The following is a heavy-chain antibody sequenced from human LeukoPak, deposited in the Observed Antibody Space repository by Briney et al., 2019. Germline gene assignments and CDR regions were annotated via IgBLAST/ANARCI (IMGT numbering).Heavy chain of an antibody. Sequence: GGSLRLSCAASGFTFSSYAMSWVRQAPGKGLEWVSAISGSGGSTYYADSVKGRFTISRDNSKNTLYLQMNSLRAEDTAVYYCAKARSVVVVAAVNDYWGQGTLVTVSS. CDR2: ISGSGGST. J-gene: IGHJ4*02. CDR3: AKARSVVVVAAVNDY. V-gene: IGHV3-23*01. CDR1: GFTFSSYA. D-gene: IGHD2-15*01.